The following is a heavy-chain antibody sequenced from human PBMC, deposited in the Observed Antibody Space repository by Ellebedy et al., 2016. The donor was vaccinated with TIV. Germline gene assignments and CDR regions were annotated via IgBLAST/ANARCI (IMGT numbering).Heavy chain of an antibody. CDR1: GFIVSSKY. Sequence: GESLKISCAASGFIVSSKYMSWVRQAPGKGLEWVSVIRRNGSTVYADSVKGRFTISRDNSKNTLYLQLNSLRVEDTAKYYCAREGYFDTSGYNDALDIWGQGTMVTVSS. J-gene: IGHJ3*02. V-gene: IGHV3-53*01. CDR2: IRRNGST. CDR3: AREGYFDTSGYNDALDI. D-gene: IGHD3-22*01.